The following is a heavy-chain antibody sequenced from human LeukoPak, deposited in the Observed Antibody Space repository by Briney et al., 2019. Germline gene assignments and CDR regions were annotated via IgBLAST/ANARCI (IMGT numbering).Heavy chain of an antibody. CDR2: ISGGGDII. V-gene: IGHV3-23*01. D-gene: IGHD1-1*01. CDR1: GFPFSSYA. Sequence: PGGSLRLSCAASGFPFSSYAMNWVRQAPGKGLEWVSKISGGGDIIYYADSVKGRFSISRDNSKNTLYLQMSSLRADDTAVYYCARPRPGTTIYFDNWGQGTLVTVSS. J-gene: IGHJ4*02. CDR3: ARPRPGTTIYFDN.